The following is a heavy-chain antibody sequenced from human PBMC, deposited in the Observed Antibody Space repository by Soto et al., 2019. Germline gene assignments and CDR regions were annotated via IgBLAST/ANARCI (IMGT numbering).Heavy chain of an antibody. V-gene: IGHV4-30-4*01. CDR3: ARVNGREYDILTGYLDY. D-gene: IGHD3-9*01. CDR1: GDSISNLDYF. J-gene: IGHJ4*02. Sequence: SETLSLTCSVSGDSISNLDYFWAWIRQPPGQALEYIGYIYKSATTYYNPSFKSRVTISVDTSKNQFSLKLSSVTAADTAVYYCARVNGREYDILTGYLDYWGQGTLVTVSS. CDR2: IYKSATT.